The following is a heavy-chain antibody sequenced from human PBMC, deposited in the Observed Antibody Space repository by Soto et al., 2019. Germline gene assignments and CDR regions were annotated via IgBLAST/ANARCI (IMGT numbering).Heavy chain of an antibody. D-gene: IGHD2-2*01. J-gene: IGHJ4*02. V-gene: IGHV2-5*02. CDR2: IYWDGDE. CDR3: SHRSSTSGVFDY. Sequence: GLDLEWLALIYWDGDERYSPSLRTRLTITKDTSKSQVVLTMTNMDPVDTATYYCSHRSSTSGVFDYWGQGTLVTVSS.